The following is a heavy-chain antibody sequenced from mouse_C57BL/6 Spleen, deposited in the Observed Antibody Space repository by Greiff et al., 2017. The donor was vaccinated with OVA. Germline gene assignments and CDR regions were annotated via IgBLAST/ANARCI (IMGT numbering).Heavy chain of an antibody. D-gene: IGHD1-1*01. CDR2: ISSGGSYT. CDR3: ARPYYYGTRSSYYFDY. V-gene: IGHV5-6*01. CDR1: GFTFSSYG. J-gene: IGHJ2*01. Sequence: EVQVVESGGDLVKPGGSLKLSCAASGFTFSSYGMSWVRQTPDKRLEWVATISSGGSYTYYPDSVKGRFTISRDNAKNTLYLQMSSLKSEDTAMYYCARPYYYGTRSSYYFDYWGQGTTLTVSS.